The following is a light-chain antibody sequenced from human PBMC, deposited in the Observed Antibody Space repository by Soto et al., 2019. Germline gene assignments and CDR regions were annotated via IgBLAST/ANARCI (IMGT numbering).Light chain of an antibody. CDR2: GAS. J-gene: IGKJ4*01. CDR3: QHYNEWPLT. CDR1: ESVDIN. Sequence: EIVMTHSPATLSVSPWEIVTLSCRASESVDINLAWYQQKPGQAPRLLIYGASTRATDMPGTFSGRGSGTEFTLTISSLQSEDFAVYYCQHYNEWPLTFGGGTKVDIK. V-gene: IGKV3-15*01.